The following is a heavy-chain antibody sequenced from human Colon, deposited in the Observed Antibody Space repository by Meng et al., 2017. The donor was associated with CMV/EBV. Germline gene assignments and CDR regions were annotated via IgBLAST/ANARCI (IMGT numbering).Heavy chain of an antibody. CDR2: ISSSSSAI. CDR1: GFSFSNNH. J-gene: IGHJ4*02. D-gene: IGHD3-16*01. CDR3: ARDFWDTDYTGY. V-gene: IGHV3-48*02. Sequence: GESLKISCAASGFSFSNNHMNWVRQAPGRGLEWISYISSSSSAIQYADSVKGRSTSSRDNAKSSMYLQMNSLRDEDTAVYYCARDFWDTDYTGYWGQGTLVTVSS.